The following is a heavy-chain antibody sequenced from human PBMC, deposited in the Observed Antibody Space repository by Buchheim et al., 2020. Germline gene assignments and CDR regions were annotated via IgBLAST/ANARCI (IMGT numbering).Heavy chain of an antibody. CDR3: ARVDYCTNGVCEYLGGYYFDY. J-gene: IGHJ4*02. V-gene: IGHV4-4*02. CDR2: IYHSGST. D-gene: IGHD2-8*01. CDR1: GGSISSSNW. Sequence: QVQLQESGPGLVKPSGTLSLTCAVSGGSISSSNWWSWVRQPPGKGLEWIGEIYHSGSTNYNPSLKSRVTISVDKSKDQFSLKLSSVTAADTAVYYCARVDYCTNGVCEYLGGYYFDYWGQGTL.